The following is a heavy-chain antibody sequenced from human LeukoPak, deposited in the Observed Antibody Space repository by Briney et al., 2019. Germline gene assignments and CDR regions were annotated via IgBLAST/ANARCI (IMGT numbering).Heavy chain of an antibody. Sequence: GSLRLSCAASGFTFSSYSMNWVRQPPGKGLEWIGEINHSGSTNYNPSLKSRVTISVDTSKNQFSLKLSSVTAADTAVYYCARGPPRFDPWGQGTLVTVSS. CDR3: ARGPPRFDP. V-gene: IGHV4-34*01. J-gene: IGHJ5*02. CDR2: INHSGST. CDR1: GFTFSSYS.